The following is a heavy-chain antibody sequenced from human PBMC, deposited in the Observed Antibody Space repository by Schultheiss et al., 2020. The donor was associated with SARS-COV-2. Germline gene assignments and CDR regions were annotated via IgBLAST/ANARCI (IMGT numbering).Heavy chain of an antibody. J-gene: IGHJ5*02. D-gene: IGHD3-3*01. Sequence: SQTLSLTCTVSGGSISSYYWSWIRQPPGKGLEWIGYIYYSGSTNYNPSLKSRVTISADTSKNQLSLTLNSVTAADTAVYYCAREYYDFWSGTLSPMYNWFDPWGQGTLVTVSS. CDR2: IYYSGST. V-gene: IGHV4-59*01. CDR3: AREYYDFWSGTLSPMYNWFDP. CDR1: GGSISSYY.